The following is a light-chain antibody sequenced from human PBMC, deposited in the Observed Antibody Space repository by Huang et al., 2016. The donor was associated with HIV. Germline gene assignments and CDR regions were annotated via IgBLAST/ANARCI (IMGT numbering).Light chain of an antibody. V-gene: IGKV3-15*01. Sequence: EIVMTQSPATLSVSPGESATLSCRSSQSVGSNLAWNQQRRGQAPRLLTYAASTRARGTPARLSGSGSATEFTLTVSSLQSEDFAVYYCQQHNTWPRTFGQGTRV. CDR3: QQHNTWPRT. J-gene: IGKJ1*01. CDR2: AAS. CDR1: QSVGSN.